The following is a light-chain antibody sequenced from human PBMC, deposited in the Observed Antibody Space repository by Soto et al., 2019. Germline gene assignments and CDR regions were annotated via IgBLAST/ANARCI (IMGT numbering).Light chain of an antibody. CDR2: DAY. CDR3: QKRHMWPIT. J-gene: IGKJ5*01. Sequence: EIAITPSPPTLSVSPGERATLSCRATESVVCHYLAWYKQKPGQAPRRLNYDAYNRATGIPPRFSGSGSGPDFTLTINRLEPGVSAVYYCQKRHMWPITFGQGTRLEI. CDR1: ESVVCHY. V-gene: IGKV3-11*01.